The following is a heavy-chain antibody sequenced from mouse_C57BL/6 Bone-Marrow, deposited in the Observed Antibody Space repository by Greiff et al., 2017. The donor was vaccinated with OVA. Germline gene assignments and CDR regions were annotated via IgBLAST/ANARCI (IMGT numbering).Heavy chain of an antibody. Sequence: QVQLQQSGPGLVKPSQSLFLTCSITGFPITSGYYWIWIRQSPGKPLEWMGYITHSGETFYNPSLQSPISITRETSKNQFFLQLNSVTTEDTAMYYCAGDRSEGYGSSSLGYFDVWGTGTTVTVSS. CDR1: GFPITSGYY. V-gene: IGHV12-3*01. CDR2: ITHSGET. J-gene: IGHJ1*03. D-gene: IGHD1-1*01. CDR3: AGDRSEGYGSSSLGYFDV.